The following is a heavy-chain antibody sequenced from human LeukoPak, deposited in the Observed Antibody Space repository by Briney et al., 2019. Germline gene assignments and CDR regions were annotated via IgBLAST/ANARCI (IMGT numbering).Heavy chain of an antibody. D-gene: IGHD5-18*01. J-gene: IGHJ4*02. CDR1: GGSFSGYY. CDR2: INHSGST. Sequence: PSETLSLTCAVYGGSFSGYYWSWIRQPPGKGLEWIGEINHSGSTNYNPSLKSRVTISVDTSKNQFSLKLSSVTAADTAVYYCARERSTAMGSPFDYWGQGTLVTVSS. V-gene: IGHV4-34*01. CDR3: ARERSTAMGSPFDY.